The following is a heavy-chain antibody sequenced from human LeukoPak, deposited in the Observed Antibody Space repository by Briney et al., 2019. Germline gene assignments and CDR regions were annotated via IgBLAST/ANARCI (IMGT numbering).Heavy chain of an antibody. CDR3: ARVGYCSSTSCLGTYFDY. CDR1: GGSISSSTYY. J-gene: IGHJ4*02. V-gene: IGHV4-39*01. CDR2: IYYSGRT. D-gene: IGHD2-2*03. Sequence: SETLSLTCTVSGGSISSSTYYWGWIRQPPGKGLEWIASIYYSGRTYYNPSLKSRVTIAVDTSKNQFSLKLSSVTAADTAVYYCARVGYCSSTSCLGTYFDYWGQGTLVTVSS.